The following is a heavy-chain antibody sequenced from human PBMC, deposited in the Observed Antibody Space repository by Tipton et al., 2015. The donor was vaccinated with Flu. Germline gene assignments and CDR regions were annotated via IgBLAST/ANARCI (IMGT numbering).Heavy chain of an antibody. CDR1: GGTFSSYA. J-gene: IGHJ5*02. Sequence: QLVQSGAEVKKPGSSVKVSCKASGGTFSSYAISWVRPAPGQGLEWMGRIIPIFGTANYAQKSQGRVTITADESTSTDYMELSSLRSEDTAVYYCARGPDIVVVPAAKGWFDPWGQGTLVTVS. D-gene: IGHD2-2*01. CDR3: ARGPDIVVVPAAKGWFDP. V-gene: IGHV1-69*18. CDR2: IIPIFGTA.